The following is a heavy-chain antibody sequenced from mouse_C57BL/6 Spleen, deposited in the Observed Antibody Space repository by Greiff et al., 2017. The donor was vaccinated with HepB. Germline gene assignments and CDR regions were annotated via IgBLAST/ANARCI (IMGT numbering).Heavy chain of an antibody. V-gene: IGHV1-81*01. CDR2: IYPRSGNT. D-gene: IGHD2-4*01. J-gene: IGHJ3*01. CDR1: GYTFTSYG. CDR3: ARGTYDYDGEVPFAY. Sequence: VMLVESGAELARPGASVKLSCKASGYTFTSYGVSWVKQRTGQGLEWIGEIYPRSGNTYYNEKFKGKATLTADKSSSTAYMELRSLTSEDSAVYFCARGTYDYDGEVPFAYWGQGTLVTVSA.